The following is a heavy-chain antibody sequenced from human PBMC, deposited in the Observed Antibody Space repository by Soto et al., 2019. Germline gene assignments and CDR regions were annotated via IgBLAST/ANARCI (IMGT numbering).Heavy chain of an antibody. CDR3: ARTSGSYSVHDLDY. D-gene: IGHD1-26*01. J-gene: IGHJ4*02. V-gene: IGHV4-39*01. CDR2: IYYSGST. CDR1: GGSISSSSYY. Sequence: QLQLQESGPGLVKPSETLSLTCTVSGGSISSSSYYWGWIRQPPGKGLEWIGSIYYSGSTYYNPSLKSRVTISVDTSKNQFSLKLSSVTAADTAVYYCARTSGSYSVHDLDYWGQGTLVTVSS.